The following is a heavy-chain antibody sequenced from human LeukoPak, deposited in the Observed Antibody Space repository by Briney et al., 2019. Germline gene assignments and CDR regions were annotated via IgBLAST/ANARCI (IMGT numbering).Heavy chain of an antibody. D-gene: IGHD6-19*01. CDR1: GYTFTSYG. CDR3: ARGIAVAGTRGKDWFDP. CDR2: ISAYNGNT. J-gene: IGHJ5*02. Sequence: ASVKVSFKASGYTFTSYGISWVRQAPGQGLEWMGWISAYNGNTNYAQKLQGRVTMTTDTSTSTAYMELRSLRSDDTAVYYCARGIAVAGTRGKDWFDPWGQGTLVTVSS. V-gene: IGHV1-18*01.